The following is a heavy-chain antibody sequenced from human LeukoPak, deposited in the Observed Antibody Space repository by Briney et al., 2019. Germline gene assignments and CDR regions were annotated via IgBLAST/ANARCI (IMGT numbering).Heavy chain of an antibody. CDR2: MNPNSGNT. CDR1: GYTFTSYD. V-gene: IGHV1-8*01. J-gene: IGHJ6*02. Sequence: ASVKVSCKASGYTFTSYDINWVRQATGQGLEWMGWMNPNSGNTGYAQKFQGRVTMTRNTSISTAYMELSSLRSEDTAVYYCARGLLPIVVVPAARYYYYGMDVWDQGTTVTVSS. CDR3: ARGLLPIVVVPAARYYYYGMDV. D-gene: IGHD2-2*01.